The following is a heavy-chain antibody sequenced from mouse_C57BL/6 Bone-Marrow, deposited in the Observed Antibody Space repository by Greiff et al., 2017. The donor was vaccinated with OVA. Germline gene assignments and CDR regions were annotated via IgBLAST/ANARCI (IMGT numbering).Heavy chain of an antibody. CDR2: IFPGSGST. J-gene: IGHJ3*01. Sequence: VQLQQSGPELVKPGASVKISCKASGYTFTDYYINWVKQRPGQGLEWIGWIFPGSGSTYYNEKFKGKATLTVDKSSSTAYMLLSSLTSEDSAVYFCARSAYYYGSSEAWFAYWGQGTLVTVSA. CDR1: GYTFTDYY. CDR3: ARSAYYYGSSEAWFAY. V-gene: IGHV1-75*01. D-gene: IGHD1-1*01.